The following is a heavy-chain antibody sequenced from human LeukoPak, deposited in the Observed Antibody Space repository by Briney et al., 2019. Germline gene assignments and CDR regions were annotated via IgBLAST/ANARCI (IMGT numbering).Heavy chain of an antibody. CDR2: IYYNGNT. Sequence: SETLSLTCTVSGGSISSSSYYWGWIRQPPGKGLEWIGSIYYNGNTYYNPSLKSRVTISVDTSKNQFSLKLSSVTAADTAVYYCARDNAAMVPFDYWGQGTLVTVSS. CDR1: GGSISSSSYY. V-gene: IGHV4-39*02. D-gene: IGHD5-18*01. CDR3: ARDNAAMVPFDY. J-gene: IGHJ4*02.